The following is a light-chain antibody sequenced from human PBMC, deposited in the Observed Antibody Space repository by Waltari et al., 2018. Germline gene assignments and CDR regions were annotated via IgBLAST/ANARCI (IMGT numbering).Light chain of an antibody. CDR1: QSISRN. J-gene: IGKJ3*01. CDR3: QQYYNWPPCT. V-gene: IGKV3-15*01. CDR2: AAA. Sequence: EIVMTQSPATLSVSPGERATLSCRASQSISRNLAWYQQRPGQAPRLLIYAAATRATGIPARFSGTGYGTEFTLTISSLQSEDFANYYCQQYYNWPPCTFGPGTKVDIK.